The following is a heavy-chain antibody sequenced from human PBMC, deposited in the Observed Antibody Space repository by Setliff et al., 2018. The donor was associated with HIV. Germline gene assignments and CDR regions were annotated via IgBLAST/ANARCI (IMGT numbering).Heavy chain of an antibody. D-gene: IGHD5-18*01. Sequence: TSETLSLTCTVSGGSISSTTYWWGWIRQPPGKGLEWIGTIYYNGNTFYDPSLKSRVTISIDMSKNQFSLKLTSVAAADTAVYYCAKRPGYGYPFHIWGQVTMVTVSS. CDR3: AKRPGYGYPFHI. V-gene: IGHV4-39*01. CDR2: IYYNGNT. CDR1: GGSISSTTYW. J-gene: IGHJ3*02.